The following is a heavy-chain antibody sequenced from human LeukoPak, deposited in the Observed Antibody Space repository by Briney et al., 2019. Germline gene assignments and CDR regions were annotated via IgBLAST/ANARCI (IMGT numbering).Heavy chain of an antibody. CDR2: IYYSGST. V-gene: IGHV4-59*02. J-gene: IGHJ4*02. CDR1: GGSVSSYY. D-gene: IGHD5-18*01. Sequence: SETLSLTCTVSGGSVSSYYWSWIRQPPGKGLEWIGYIYYSGSTNYNPSLKSRVTISVDTPKNQFSLKLSSVTAADTAVYYCARGDTAMVRWGQGTLVTVSS. CDR3: ARGDTAMVR.